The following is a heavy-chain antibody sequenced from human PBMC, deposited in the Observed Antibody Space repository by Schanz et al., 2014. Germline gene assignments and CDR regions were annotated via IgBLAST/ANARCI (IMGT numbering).Heavy chain of an antibody. CDR2: ISGDHRNT. CDR3: VRDSFFAFDY. V-gene: IGHV3-23*04. D-gene: IGHD3-3*01. Sequence: EVQLVQSGGGLVQPGGPLRLSCAASGFTFSTHAMSWVRQAPGKGLEWVSSISGDHRNTFYADSVKGRFTISRDNSKNSVFLQMNSLRAEDTAVYYCVRDSFFAFDYWGQGTLVTVAS. CDR1: GFTFSTHA. J-gene: IGHJ4*02.